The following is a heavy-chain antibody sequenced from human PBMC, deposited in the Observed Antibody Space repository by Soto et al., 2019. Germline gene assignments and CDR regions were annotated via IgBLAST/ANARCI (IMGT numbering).Heavy chain of an antibody. D-gene: IGHD2-8*01. J-gene: IGHJ6*02. Sequence: ASVKVSCKASGYTFTSSDINWVRQATGQGPEWMGWMNPNSGNTGYAQKFQGRVTMTRNTSISTAYMELSSLRSEDTAVYYCARGVWGYCTNGVCYDYYYYGMDVWGQGTTVTVS. V-gene: IGHV1-8*01. CDR1: GYTFTSSD. CDR2: MNPNSGNT. CDR3: ARGVWGYCTNGVCYDYYYYGMDV.